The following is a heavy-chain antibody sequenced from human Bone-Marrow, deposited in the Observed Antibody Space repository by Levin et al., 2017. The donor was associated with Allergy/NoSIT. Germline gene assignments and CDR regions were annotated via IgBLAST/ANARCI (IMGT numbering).Heavy chain of an antibody. Sequence: SETLSLTCTVSGGSISSGGYYWSWIRQHPGKGLEWIGYIYYSGSTYYNPSLKSRVTISVDTSKNQFSLKLSSVTAADTAVYYCAREVVAATNTNYGMDVWGQGTTVTVSS. J-gene: IGHJ6*02. CDR2: IYYSGST. V-gene: IGHV4-31*03. D-gene: IGHD2-15*01. CDR3: AREVVAATNTNYGMDV. CDR1: GGSISSGGYY.